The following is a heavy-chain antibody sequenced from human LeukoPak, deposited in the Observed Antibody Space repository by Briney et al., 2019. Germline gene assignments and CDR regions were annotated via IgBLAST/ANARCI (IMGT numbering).Heavy chain of an antibody. CDR1: GFTFSSYA. CDR2: ISYDGSNK. D-gene: IGHD2-2*02. CDR3: ARPIVVVPAAISPSGVDP. Sequence: GGSLRLSCAASGFTFSSYAMHWVRQAPGKGLEWVAVISYDGSNKYYADSVKGRFTISRDNSKNTLYLQMNSLRAEDTAVYYCARPIVVVPAAISPSGVDPWGQGTTVTVSS. V-gene: IGHV3-30-3*01. J-gene: IGHJ6*02.